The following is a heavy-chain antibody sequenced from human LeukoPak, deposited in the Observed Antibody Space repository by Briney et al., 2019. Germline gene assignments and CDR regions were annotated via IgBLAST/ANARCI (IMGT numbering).Heavy chain of an antibody. CDR2: IVPSSGGT. J-gene: IGHJ4*02. Sequence: ASVKVSCKASGYTFTDNYIHWVRQAPGQGPEWVGWIVPSSGGTNYAQKFQGRVTMTRDTSISTAYMDLSSLTSDDTAVYYCARGSVSRGYDSWGQGTLVTVSS. V-gene: IGHV1-2*02. CDR1: GYTFTDNY. D-gene: IGHD3-22*01. CDR3: ARGSVSRGYDS.